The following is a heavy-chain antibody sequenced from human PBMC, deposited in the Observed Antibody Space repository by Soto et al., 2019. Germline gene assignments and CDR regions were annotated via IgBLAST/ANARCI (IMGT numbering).Heavy chain of an antibody. CDR2: ISGTGGST. CDR3: AEDRSIFNIDGGGFEN. D-gene: IGHD6-6*01. CDR1: GFTFSSYA. Sequence: AQLLESGGGLVQPGGSLRLSCAASGFTFSSYAMSWVRQAPGKGLEWVSGISGTGGSTYYAATVKGRFTISRDNHKNTLYVQRSSLSAGDTALYYCAEDRSIFNIDGGGFENWGQGTLVTVSS. J-gene: IGHJ4*02. V-gene: IGHV3-23*01.